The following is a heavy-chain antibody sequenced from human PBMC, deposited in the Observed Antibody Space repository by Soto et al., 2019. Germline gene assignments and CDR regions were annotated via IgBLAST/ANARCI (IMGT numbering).Heavy chain of an antibody. CDR2: ISYEGSLQ. Sequence: QVQLVESGGGVVQPGRSLRLSCAASGFTFSNYGMHWVRQAPGKGLEWVAVISYEGSLQYYAESVKGRFTISRDNSKNTLYLQMNSLSAEDTAVYYCAKALLEFRGPDNLAYWGQGTLVPVSS. D-gene: IGHD3-3*01. CDR3: AKALLEFRGPDNLAY. V-gene: IGHV3-30*18. CDR1: GFTFSNYG. J-gene: IGHJ4*02.